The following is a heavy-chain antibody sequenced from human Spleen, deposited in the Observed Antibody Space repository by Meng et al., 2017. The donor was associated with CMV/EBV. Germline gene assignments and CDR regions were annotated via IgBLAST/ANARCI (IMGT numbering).Heavy chain of an antibody. D-gene: IGHD3-10*01. CDR3: TADPGGWFGESRTYYYYFKGMDV. J-gene: IGHJ6*02. CDR2: IKSRADGGTS. CDR1: GFTFSSYA. Sequence: GESLKISCAASGFTFSSYAMSWVRQAPGKGLEWVARIKSRADGGTSHYAAPVKGRFTISRTDEASTVYLQMSSLRTEDTAVYYCTADPGGWFGESRTYYYYFKGMDVWGQGTTVTVSS. V-gene: IGHV3-15*01.